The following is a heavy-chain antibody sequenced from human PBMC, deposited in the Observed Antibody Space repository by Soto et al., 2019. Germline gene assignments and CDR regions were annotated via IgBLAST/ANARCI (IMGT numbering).Heavy chain of an antibody. Sequence: TLSLTCTVSGGSVSRGRYYWSWIRRHTVKGLECIGYIYYSGSTNYNPSLKSRVTISVDTSKNQFSLKLSSVTAADTAVYYGARELRFLEWLTGSFDDWGQGTLVTFSS. CDR3: ARELRFLEWLTGSFDD. CDR2: IYYSGST. J-gene: IGHJ4*02. D-gene: IGHD3-3*01. CDR1: GGSVSRGRYY. V-gene: IGHV4-61*01.